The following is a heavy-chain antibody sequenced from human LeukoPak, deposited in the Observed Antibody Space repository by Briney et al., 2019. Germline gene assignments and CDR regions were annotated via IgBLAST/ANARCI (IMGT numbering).Heavy chain of an antibody. V-gene: IGHV4-39*07. D-gene: IGHD2/OR15-2a*01. CDR2: IDYSGST. J-gene: IGHJ6*02. CDR1: GGSISSSYSY. CDR3: ARAHSIASYYYGVDV. Sequence: SETLSLTCTVSGGSISSSYSYWGWIRQPPGKGLGWIGNIDYSGSTYYSPSLTSRVTVSVDTSENQFSLKLSSVTAADTAVYYCARAHSIASYYYGVDVWGQGTTVTVSS.